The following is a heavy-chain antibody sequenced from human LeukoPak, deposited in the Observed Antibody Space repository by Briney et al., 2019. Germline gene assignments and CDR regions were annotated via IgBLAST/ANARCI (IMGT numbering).Heavy chain of an antibody. CDR1: GFTFSSNW. V-gene: IGHV3-74*01. D-gene: IGHD3-22*01. CDR2: INNDGSRI. J-gene: IGHJ5*02. CDR3: ATSMAGYNWFDP. Sequence: GGSLKLSCAAAGFTFSSNWMHWVRQAPGKGLVWVSHINNDGSRINYAESVKGRSTVSRDNAKNTLYLQMNSLRAEDTAVYYCATSMAGYNWFDPRGQGTLVTVSS.